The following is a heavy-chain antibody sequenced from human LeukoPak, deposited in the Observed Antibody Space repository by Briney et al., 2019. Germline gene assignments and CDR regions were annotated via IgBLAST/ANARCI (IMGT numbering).Heavy chain of an antibody. V-gene: IGHV3-33*01. CDR1: GFTFSSYG. D-gene: IGHD5-24*01. CDR2: IWYDGSNK. Sequence: AGRSLRLSCAASGFTFSSYGMHWVRQAPGKGLEWVAVIWYDGSNKYYGDSVKGRFTISRDNSKNTLYLQMNSLRAEDTAVYSCARDHRDGCNSPFDAFDIWGQGTMVTVSS. CDR3: ARDHRDGCNSPFDAFDI. J-gene: IGHJ3*02.